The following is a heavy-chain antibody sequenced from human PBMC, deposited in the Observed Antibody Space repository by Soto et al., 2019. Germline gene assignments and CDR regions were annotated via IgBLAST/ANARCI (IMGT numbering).Heavy chain of an antibody. CDR1: GFTFGDFG. D-gene: IGHD5-12*01. CDR3: TRGRDGYNPYCSLF. J-gene: IGHJ4*02. Sequence: GSLRLSCTASGFTFGDFGMNWVRQAPGKGLEWIAFIRNDIYDETTEYAASVKGRFTISRDDSKSMAFLQMDSLQTEDTAVYFCTRGRDGYNPYCSLFWDQGALVTVSS. V-gene: IGHV3-49*04. CDR2: IRNDIYDETT.